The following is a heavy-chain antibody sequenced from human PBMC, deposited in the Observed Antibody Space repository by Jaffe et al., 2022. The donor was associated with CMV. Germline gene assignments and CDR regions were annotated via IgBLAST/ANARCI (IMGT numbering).Heavy chain of an antibody. CDR3: ARGVSYCRSSGCFAGDY. D-gene: IGHD2-2*01. J-gene: IGHJ4*02. V-gene: IGHV1-18*01. CDR2: ISTFTGNT. CDR1: GYTFTDYG. Sequence: QIQMIQSAAEAKKPGASVKVSCKASGYTFTDYGVTWVRQAPGQGLEWVGWISTFTGNTNYAQKLKGRISMTTDTSTSTAYLELRSLRSDDTAVYYCARGVSYCRSSGCFAGDYRGQGTLVTVSS.